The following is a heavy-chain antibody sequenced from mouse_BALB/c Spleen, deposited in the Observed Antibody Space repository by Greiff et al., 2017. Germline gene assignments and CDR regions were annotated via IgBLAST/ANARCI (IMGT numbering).Heavy chain of an antibody. J-gene: IGHJ2*01. CDR3: ARVGMTTTYFDY. V-gene: IGHV2-6-7*01. CDR1: GFSLTGYG. Sequence: QVQLQQSGPGLVAPSQSLSITCTVSGFSLTGYGVNWVRQPPGKGLEWLGMIWGDGSTDYNSALKSRLSISKDNSKSQVFLKMNSLQTDDTARYYCARVGMTTTYFDYWGQGTTLTVSS. D-gene: IGHD2-4*01. CDR2: IWGDGST.